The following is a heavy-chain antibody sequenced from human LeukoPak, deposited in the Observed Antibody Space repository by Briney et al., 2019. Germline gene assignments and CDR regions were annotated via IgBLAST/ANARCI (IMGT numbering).Heavy chain of an antibody. Sequence: GGSLRLSCAASGFTVGSNYMSWVRQAPGKGLEWVSVIYTGDSTYYADSVKGRFTISRDNSKNTLHLQMNSLRAEDTAVYYCARDLDSSGWYFSLGYWGQGTLVTVSS. CDR3: ARDLDSSGWYFSLGY. V-gene: IGHV3-53*01. D-gene: IGHD6-19*01. CDR2: IYTGDST. CDR1: GFTVGSNY. J-gene: IGHJ4*02.